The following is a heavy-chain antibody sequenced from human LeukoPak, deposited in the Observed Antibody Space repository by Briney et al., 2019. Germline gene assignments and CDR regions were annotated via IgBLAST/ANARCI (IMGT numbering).Heavy chain of an antibody. CDR3: AHSSGWDARDYYYYGMDV. CDR2: IYYSGST. J-gene: IGHJ6*02. CDR1: GGSISSSSYY. D-gene: IGHD6-19*01. V-gene: IGHV4-39*07. Sequence: PSETLSLTCTVSGGSISSSSYYWGWIRQPPGKGLEWIGSIYYSGSTYYNPSLKSRVTISVDRSKNQFSLKLSSVTAADTAVYYCAHSSGWDARDYYYYGMDVWGQGTTVTVSS.